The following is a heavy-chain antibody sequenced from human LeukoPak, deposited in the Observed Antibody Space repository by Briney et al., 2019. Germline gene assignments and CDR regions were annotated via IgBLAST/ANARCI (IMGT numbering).Heavy chain of an antibody. CDR3: ASRPLYYDSSGPPFDP. Sequence: SETLSLTCAVSGGSISSSNWWSWVRQPPGKGLECIGEIYHSGSTNHNPSLKSRVTISVDKSKNQFSLKLSSVTAADTAVYYCASRPLYYDSSGPPFDPWGQGTLVTVSS. CDR2: IYHSGST. CDR1: GGSISSSNW. D-gene: IGHD3-22*01. J-gene: IGHJ5*02. V-gene: IGHV4-4*02.